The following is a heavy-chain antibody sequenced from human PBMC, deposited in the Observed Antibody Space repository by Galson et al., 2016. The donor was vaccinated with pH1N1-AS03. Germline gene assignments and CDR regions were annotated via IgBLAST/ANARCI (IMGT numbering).Heavy chain of an antibody. D-gene: IGHD3-3*01. V-gene: IGHV1-69*06. CDR1: GGTFSSYA. J-gene: IGHJ3*02. CDR2: IIAMFGTA. CDR3: ARDANYDFWSGHDAFDI. Sequence: SLKVSCKASGGTFSSYAISWVRQAPGQGLEWMGGIIAMFGTANYAQKVQGRVTITADKSTSTAYMELSSLRSEDTAVYYCARDANYDFWSGHDAFDIWGQGTMVTVSS.